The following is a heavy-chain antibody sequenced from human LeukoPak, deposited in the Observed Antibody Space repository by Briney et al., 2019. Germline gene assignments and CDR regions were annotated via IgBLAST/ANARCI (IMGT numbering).Heavy chain of an antibody. D-gene: IGHD4/OR15-4a*01. CDR3: VRDQGLTAPPPYGLDV. Sequence: SVKVSCKTSGGTFSSSVITWVRQAPGQGLEWMGRIIPVLNITSYAQKFQGRVTITADTSTSTVYMELSSLRSEETAVYYCVRDQGLTAPPPYGLDVWGQGTTVIVSS. CDR2: IIPVLNIT. J-gene: IGHJ6*02. V-gene: IGHV1-69*04. CDR1: GGTFSSSV.